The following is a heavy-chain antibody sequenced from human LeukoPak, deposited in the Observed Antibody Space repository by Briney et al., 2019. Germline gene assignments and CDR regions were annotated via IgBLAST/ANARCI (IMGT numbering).Heavy chain of an antibody. CDR3: ARLRGPGIAVAGTFDY. CDR1: GGSFSGYY. CDR2: INHSGST. V-gene: IGHV4-34*01. Sequence: SETLSLTCAVYGGSFSGYYWSWIRQPPGKGLEWIGEINHSGSTNHNPSLKSRVTISVDTSKNQFSLKLSSVTVADTAVYYCARLRGPGIAVAGTFDYWGQGTLVTVSS. J-gene: IGHJ4*02. D-gene: IGHD6-19*01.